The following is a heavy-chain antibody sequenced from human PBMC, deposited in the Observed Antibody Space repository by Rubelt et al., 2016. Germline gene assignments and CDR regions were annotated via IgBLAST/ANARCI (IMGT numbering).Heavy chain of an antibody. CDR3: AGDLNTTFGVVELDAFDI. V-gene: IGHV4-31*02. Sequence: YYSGSTYYNPSLKNRVTISVDTSKNQFSLKLSSVTAADTAVYYCAGDLNTTFGVVELDAFDIWGQGTMVTVSS. CDR2: YYSGST. J-gene: IGHJ3*02. D-gene: IGHD3-3*01.